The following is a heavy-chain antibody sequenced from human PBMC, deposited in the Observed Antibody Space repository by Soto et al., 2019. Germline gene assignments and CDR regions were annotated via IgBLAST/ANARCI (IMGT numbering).Heavy chain of an antibody. CDR3: ASDGSGSYPRFDP. CDR1: GGSISSYY. Sequence: QVQLQESGPGLVKPSETLSLTCTVSGGSISSYYWSWIRQPPGKGLEWIGYIYYSGSTNYNPSLKCRVTMSVDTSKHPFSLKLSSVTAADTAVYYCASDGSGSYPRFDPWGQGTLVTVSS. D-gene: IGHD3-10*01. J-gene: IGHJ5*02. V-gene: IGHV4-59*01. CDR2: IYYSGST.